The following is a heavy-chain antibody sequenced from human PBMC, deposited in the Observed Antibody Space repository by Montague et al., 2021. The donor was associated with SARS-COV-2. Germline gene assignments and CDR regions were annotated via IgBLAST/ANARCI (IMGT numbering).Heavy chain of an antibody. CDR2: IYYSGST. V-gene: IGHV4-39*01. J-gene: IGHJ4*02. Sequence: SETLSLTCSVSGDSISSSSYFWGWIRQPPGKGLEWIGGIYYSGSTFYNPSLKSRVTISVDTSKKQFSLKLTSVTAADTALYFCARHGTPGYGPFDSWGQGTLVAVSS. CDR3: ARHGTPGYGPFDS. CDR1: GDSISSSSYF. D-gene: IGHD5-12*01.